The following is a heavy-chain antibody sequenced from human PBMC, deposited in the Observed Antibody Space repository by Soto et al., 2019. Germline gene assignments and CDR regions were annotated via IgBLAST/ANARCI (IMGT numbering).Heavy chain of an antibody. V-gene: IGHV3-7*01. CDR3: ARIKGGRYFDWGGQWGAFDI. J-gene: IGHJ3*02. CDR1: GFTFSSYW. CDR2: IKQDGSEK. Sequence: EVQLVESGGGLVQPGGSLRLSCAASGFTFSSYWMSWVRQAPGKGLEWVANIKQDGSEKYYVDSVKGRFTISRDNAKNPLYLHMNCLRAEDTAVYYCARIKGGRYFDWGGQWGAFDIWGQGTMVTVSS. D-gene: IGHD3-9*01.